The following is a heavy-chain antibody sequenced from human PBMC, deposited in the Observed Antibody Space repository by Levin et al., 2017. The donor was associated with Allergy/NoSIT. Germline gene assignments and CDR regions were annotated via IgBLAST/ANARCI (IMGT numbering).Heavy chain of an antibody. CDR2: MYNSGST. J-gene: IGHJ2*01. CDR3: ARTSSWHFDL. V-gene: IGHV4-61*01. Sequence: PSETLSLTCTVSGGSVTSASDYWSWIRQPPGKGLEWIGVMYNSGSTNYNPSLMSRLTISVDTSDNQFSLKLSSVTAADTAVYYCARTSSWHFDLWGRGTLVTVSS. CDR1: GGSVTSASDY.